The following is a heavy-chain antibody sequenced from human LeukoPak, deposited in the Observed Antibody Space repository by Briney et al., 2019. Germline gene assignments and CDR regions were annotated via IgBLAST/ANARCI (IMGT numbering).Heavy chain of an antibody. J-gene: IGHJ4*02. D-gene: IGHD1-26*01. V-gene: IGHV3-7*01. Sequence: GGSLRLSCAASGFTFITYAMDWVRQAPGKGLEWVANIKQDGGEIYYVDSVKGRFTISRDNAKNSLYLQMNSLRAEDTAVYYCARDKVVGATYFDYWGQGTLVTVSS. CDR3: ARDKVVGATYFDY. CDR1: GFTFITYA. CDR2: IKQDGGEI.